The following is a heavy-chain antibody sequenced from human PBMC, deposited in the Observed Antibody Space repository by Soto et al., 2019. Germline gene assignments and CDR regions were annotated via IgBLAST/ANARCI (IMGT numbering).Heavy chain of an antibody. V-gene: IGHV3-30*18. D-gene: IGHD4-17*01. CDR3: AKDRAHGDPYYYGVDV. J-gene: IGHJ6*02. CDR1: GFTFSSYG. Sequence: QVQLVESWGGVVQPGRSLRLSCVASGFTFSSYGMHWVRQAPGKGLEWVAVMSYDGNNKYYADSVKGRFTISRDNSKSTVYLQMDILRAEDTALYYCAKDRAHGDPYYYGVDVWGQGTTVTVSS. CDR2: MSYDGNNK.